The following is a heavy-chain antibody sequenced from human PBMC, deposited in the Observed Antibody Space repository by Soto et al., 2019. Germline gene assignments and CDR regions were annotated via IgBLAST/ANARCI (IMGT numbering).Heavy chain of an antibody. CDR3: ARDTHSITIFGVVINYMDV. CDR1: ECTISSYS. CDR2: ISSSSSTI. V-gene: IGHV3-48*01. Sequence: GGSMILSCGAAECTISSYSMNWIRQDPGKGLEWVSYISSSSSTIYYADSVKGRFTISRDNAKNSLYLQMNSLRAEDTAVYYCARDTHSITIFGVVINYMDVWGKGTTVTVSS. J-gene: IGHJ6*03. D-gene: IGHD3-3*01.